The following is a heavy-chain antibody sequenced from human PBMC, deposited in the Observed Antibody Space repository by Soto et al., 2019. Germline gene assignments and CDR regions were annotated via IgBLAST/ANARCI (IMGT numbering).Heavy chain of an antibody. CDR2: IWYDGSNK. CDR3: ARDWLFDGDLGGAGAFDI. D-gene: IGHD4-17*01. CDR1: GFTFSSYG. V-gene: IGHV3-33*01. Sequence: QVQPVESGGGVVQPGRSLRLSCAASGFTFSSYGMHWVRQAPGKGLEWVAVIWYDGSNKYYADSVKGRFTISRDNSKNTLYLQMNSLRAEDTAVYYCARDWLFDGDLGGAGAFDIWGQGTMVTVSS. J-gene: IGHJ3*02.